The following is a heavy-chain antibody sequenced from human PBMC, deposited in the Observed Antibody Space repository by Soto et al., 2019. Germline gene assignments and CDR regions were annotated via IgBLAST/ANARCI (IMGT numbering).Heavy chain of an antibody. V-gene: IGHV3-23*01. CDR2: ISGSGGST. Sequence: EVQLLESGGGLVQPGGSLRLSCAASGFTFSSYAMSWVRQAPGKGLEWVSAISGSGGSTYYADSVKGRFTISRDNSKNPLYLQMKSLRAEDTAVYYCAKVPRSSSWLNFDYWGQGTLVTVSS. CDR1: GFTFSSYA. CDR3: AKVPRSSSWLNFDY. J-gene: IGHJ4*02. D-gene: IGHD6-13*01.